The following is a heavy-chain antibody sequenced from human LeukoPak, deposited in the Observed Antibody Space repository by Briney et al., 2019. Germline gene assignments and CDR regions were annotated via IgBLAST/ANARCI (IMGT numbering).Heavy chain of an antibody. CDR2: ISYDGTNK. D-gene: IGHD3-22*01. CDR3: AKGRDYYDSSGYPKPIDL. V-gene: IGHV3-30*18. J-gene: IGHJ5*02. Sequence: GGSLRLSCAASGFTFSSYGMHWVRQAPGKGLEWVAVISYDGTNKYYVDSVKGRFTISRDNSKNTLYLLMNSLRAEDTAVYYCAKGRDYYDSSGYPKPIDLWGQGTLVTVSS. CDR1: GFTFSSYG.